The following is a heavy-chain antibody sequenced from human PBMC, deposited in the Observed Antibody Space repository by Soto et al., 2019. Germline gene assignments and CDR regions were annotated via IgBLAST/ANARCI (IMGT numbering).Heavy chain of an antibody. D-gene: IGHD3-16*01. CDR3: AGGLITSEGAPIGNWFDP. Sequence: SETLSLTCTVSGGSISSYYWSWIRQPPGKGLEWIGYIYYSGSTYYNPSLKSRVTISVDTSKNQFSLKLSSVTAADTAVYYCAGGLITSEGAPIGNWFDPWGQGTLVTVSS. V-gene: IGHV4-59*04. J-gene: IGHJ5*02. CDR2: IYYSGST. CDR1: GGSISSYY.